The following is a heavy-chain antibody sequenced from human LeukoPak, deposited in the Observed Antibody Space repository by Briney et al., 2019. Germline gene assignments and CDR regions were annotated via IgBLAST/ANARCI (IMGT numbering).Heavy chain of an antibody. CDR1: GYSFTSYW. CDR2: IYSGDSDT. V-gene: IGHV5-51*01. D-gene: IGHD3-16*02. J-gene: IGHJ4*02. CDR3: ASFIMITFGGVIAPPSY. Sequence: GESLKISCKGSGYSFTSYWIGWVRQMPGKGLEWMGIIYSGDSDTRYSPSFQGQVTISADKSISTAYLQWSSLKASDTAMYYCASFIMITFGGVIAPPSYWGQGTLVTVSS.